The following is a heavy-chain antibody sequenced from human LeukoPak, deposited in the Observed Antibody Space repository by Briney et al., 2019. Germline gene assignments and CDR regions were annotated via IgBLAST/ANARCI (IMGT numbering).Heavy chain of an antibody. CDR1: GGSFSGYY. D-gene: IGHD1-26*01. CDR2: INHSGST. J-gene: IGHJ4*02. Sequence: PSETLSLTCAVYGGSFSGYYWSWIRQPPGKGLGWIGEINHSGSTNYNPSLKSRVTISVDTSKNQFSLKLSSVTAADTAVYYCASGTGGSYEGPNYFDYWGQGTLVTVSS. CDR3: ASGTGGSYEGPNYFDY. V-gene: IGHV4-34*01.